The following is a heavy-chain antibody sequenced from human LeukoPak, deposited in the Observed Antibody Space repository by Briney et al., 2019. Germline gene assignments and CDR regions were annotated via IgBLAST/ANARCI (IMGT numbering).Heavy chain of an antibody. CDR2: ICYSGST. CDR1: GGSISSSSYC. V-gene: IGHV4-39*01. Sequence: KPSETLSLTCTVSGGSISSSSYCWGWIRQPPGKGLEWIGSICYSGSTFYNPSLKSRVTLSVDTSKNQFSLKLSSVTAADTAVYYCARQDSSPYFDYWGQGTLVTVSS. J-gene: IGHJ4*02. CDR3: ARQDSSPYFDY.